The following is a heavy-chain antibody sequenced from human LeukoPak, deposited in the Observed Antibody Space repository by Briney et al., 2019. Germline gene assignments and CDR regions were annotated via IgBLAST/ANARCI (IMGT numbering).Heavy chain of an antibody. D-gene: IGHD2-15*01. CDR1: GYSISSGYY. CDR3: VSSGGSPCAFDI. CDR2: IYYSGST. J-gene: IGHJ3*02. Sequence: SETLSLTCTVSGYSISSGYYWGWIRQPPGKGLEWIGSIYYSGSTYYNPSLKSRVTISVDTSKNQFSLKLSSVTAADTAVYYCVSSGGSPCAFDIWGQGTMVTVSS. V-gene: IGHV4-38-2*02.